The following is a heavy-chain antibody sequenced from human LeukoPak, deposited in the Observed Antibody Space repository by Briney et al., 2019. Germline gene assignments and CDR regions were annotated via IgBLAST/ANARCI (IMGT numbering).Heavy chain of an antibody. CDR2: MNPNSGNT. Sequence: ASVKVSCKASGYTFTTYDINWVRQATGQGLEWMGWMNPNSGNTGYAQKFQGRVTITADKSTSTAYMELSSLRSEDTAVYYCARWSEYSYGSPTWYYYYYMDVWGKGTTVTVSS. CDR3: ARWSEYSYGSPTWYYYYYMDV. CDR1: GYTFTTYD. V-gene: IGHV1-8*03. D-gene: IGHD5-18*01. J-gene: IGHJ6*03.